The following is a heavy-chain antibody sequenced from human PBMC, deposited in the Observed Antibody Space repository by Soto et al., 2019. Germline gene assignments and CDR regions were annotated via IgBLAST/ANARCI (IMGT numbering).Heavy chain of an antibody. CDR1: GFIFSDAW. V-gene: IGHV3-15*01. D-gene: IGHD6-13*01. CDR3: TTASLVSAGNN. J-gene: IGHJ4*02. CDR2: IKRKTDNETR. Sequence: GESLTISCAASGFIFSDAWMSWVRQAPGKGLEWVGRIKRKTDNETRDYATPVKGRFTISRDDSKNTVYLQMNSLKTEDTAVYYCTTASLVSAGNNWGQGTLVTVSS.